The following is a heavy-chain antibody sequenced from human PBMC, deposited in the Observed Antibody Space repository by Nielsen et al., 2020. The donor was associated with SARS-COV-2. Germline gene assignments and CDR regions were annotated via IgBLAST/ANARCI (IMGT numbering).Heavy chain of an antibody. CDR2: IWYDGSTK. J-gene: IGHJ2*01. CDR3: ARLYWGYWYFDL. Sequence: GGSLRLSCAASGFSFSNYNMHWVRQAPGKGLEWVALIWYDGSTKYYLDSVKGRFTISRDNAKNTLYLQMNSLRAEDTAVYYCARLYWGYWYFDLWGRGTPVTVSS. V-gene: IGHV3-33*01. D-gene: IGHD2-8*02. CDR1: GFSFSNYN.